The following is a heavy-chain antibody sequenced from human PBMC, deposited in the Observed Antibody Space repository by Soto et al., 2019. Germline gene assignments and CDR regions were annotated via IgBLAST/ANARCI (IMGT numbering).Heavy chain of an antibody. J-gene: IGHJ4*02. CDR2: VSGTGDNT. CDR1: GFTFSNYA. D-gene: IGHD6-13*01. V-gene: IGHV3-23*01. CDR3: AKEGSLQQLSISDY. Sequence: SGGSLRLSCAASGFTFSNYAMSWVRQAPGKGLEWVSVVSGTGDNTYYADSVQGRFTISRDNSKNTLYLQMNSLRAEDTAVYYCAKEGSLQQLSISDYWGQGTLVNVSS.